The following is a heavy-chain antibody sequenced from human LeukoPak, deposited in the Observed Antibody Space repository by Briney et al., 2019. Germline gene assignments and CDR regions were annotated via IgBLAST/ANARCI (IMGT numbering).Heavy chain of an antibody. J-gene: IGHJ4*02. CDR3: AKPNIVVVVAAFDY. CDR1: GFTFSSYA. V-gene: IGHV3-23*01. CDR2: ISGSGGST. Sequence: PGGSLRLSCAASGFTFSSYAMSWVRQAPGKGLEWVSAISGSGGSTYYAASVKGRFTISRDNSKITLYLQMNSLRVEDTAVYYCAKPNIVVVVAAFDYWGQGTLVTVSS. D-gene: IGHD2-15*01.